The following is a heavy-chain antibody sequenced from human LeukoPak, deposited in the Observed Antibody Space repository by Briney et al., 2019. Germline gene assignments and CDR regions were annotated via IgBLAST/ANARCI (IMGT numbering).Heavy chain of an antibody. Sequence: GGSLRLSCAASGFTFSSYSMNWVRQAPGKGLEWVSSISSSSSYIYYADSVKSRFTISRDNAKNSLYLQMNSLRAEDTAVYYCARDRASYSGSILYYFDYWGQGTLVTVSS. D-gene: IGHD1-26*01. CDR1: GFTFSSYS. CDR2: ISSSSSYI. CDR3: ARDRASYSGSILYYFDY. J-gene: IGHJ4*02. V-gene: IGHV3-21*01.